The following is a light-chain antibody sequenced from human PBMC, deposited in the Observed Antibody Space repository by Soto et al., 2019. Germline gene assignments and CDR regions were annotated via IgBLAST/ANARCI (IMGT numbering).Light chain of an antibody. CDR1: QSVSSN. J-gene: IGKJ5*01. CDR3: QQYNNWPPIT. CDR2: GAS. V-gene: IGKV3-15*01. Sequence: EIVMTQSPATLSVSPGERATLSCRASQSVSSNLAWYQQKPGQAPRLLIYGASTRSTGIPARSSGSGSGIAFTLTISSLQSEDFAVYYCQQYNNWPPITFGQGTRLEIK.